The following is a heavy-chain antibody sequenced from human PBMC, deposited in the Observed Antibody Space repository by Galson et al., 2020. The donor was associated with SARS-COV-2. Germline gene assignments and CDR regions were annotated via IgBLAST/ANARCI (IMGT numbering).Heavy chain of an antibody. CDR1: GFTFSSYG. J-gene: IGHJ6*02. V-gene: IGHV3-30*18. Sequence: GGSLRLSCAASGFTFSSYGMHWVRQAPGKGLEWVAVISYDGSNKYYADSVKGRFTISRDNSKNTLYLQMNSLRAEDTAVYYCAKDRVVVPAAIWNGYYYGMDVWGQGTTVTVSS. CDR2: ISYDGSNK. CDR3: AKDRVVVPAAIWNGYYYGMDV. D-gene: IGHD2-2*02.